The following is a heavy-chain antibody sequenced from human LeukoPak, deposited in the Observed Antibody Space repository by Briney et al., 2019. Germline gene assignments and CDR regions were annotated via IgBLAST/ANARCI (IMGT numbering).Heavy chain of an antibody. CDR3: AKQGRLQIFGEANGAFDI. V-gene: IGHV3-23*01. D-gene: IGHD3-3*01. Sequence: GGSLRLSCAASGFTFSRYGMNWVRQTPGQGLEWISGISGTGGSTYYADSVKGRFTISRDNSKNTLYLQMNSLRVEDTAVYYCAKQGRLQIFGEANGAFDIWGQGTMVTVSS. J-gene: IGHJ3*02. CDR1: GFTFSRYG. CDR2: ISGTGGST.